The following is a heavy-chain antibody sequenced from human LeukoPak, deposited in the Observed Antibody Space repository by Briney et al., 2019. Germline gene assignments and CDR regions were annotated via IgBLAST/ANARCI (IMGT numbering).Heavy chain of an antibody. V-gene: IGHV4-59*01. Sequence: PSETLSLTCTVSGGSISSYYWSWIRQPPGKGLEWIGYIYYSGSTNYNPSLKSRVTISVDTSKNQFSLKLSSVTAADTAVYYCARTAETAAAWYYFDYWGQGTLVTVSS. CDR3: ARTAETAAAWYYFDY. D-gene: IGHD6-13*01. CDR2: IYYSGST. CDR1: GGSISSYY. J-gene: IGHJ4*02.